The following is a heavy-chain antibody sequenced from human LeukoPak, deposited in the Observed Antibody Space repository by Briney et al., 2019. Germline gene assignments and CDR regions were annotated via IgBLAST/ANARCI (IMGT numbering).Heavy chain of an antibody. CDR3: ARRGRITMVRGAPAYNWFDP. CDR1: GGSFSGYY. D-gene: IGHD3-10*01. CDR2: INHSGST. J-gene: IGHJ5*02. Sequence: PSKTLSLTCAVYGGSFSGYYWSWIRQPPGKGLEWIGEINHSGSTNYNPSLKSRVTISVDTSKNQFSLKLSSVTAADTAVYYCARRGRITMVRGAPAYNWFDPWGQGTLVTVSS. V-gene: IGHV4-34*01.